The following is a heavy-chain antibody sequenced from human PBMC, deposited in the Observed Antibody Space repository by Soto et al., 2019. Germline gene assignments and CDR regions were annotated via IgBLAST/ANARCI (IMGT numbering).Heavy chain of an antibody. Sequence: GESLKISCKGSGYSFTSYWIGWVRQMPGKGLEWMGSIYPGDSDTRYSPSFQGQVTISADKSISTAYLEWSSLKASDNAMYYCARNGVGYSYGRQTLNYYSYGMDVWGQGTTVTVSS. V-gene: IGHV5-51*01. CDR2: IYPGDSDT. CDR1: GYSFTSYW. J-gene: IGHJ6*02. D-gene: IGHD5-18*01. CDR3: ARNGVGYSYGRQTLNYYSYGMDV.